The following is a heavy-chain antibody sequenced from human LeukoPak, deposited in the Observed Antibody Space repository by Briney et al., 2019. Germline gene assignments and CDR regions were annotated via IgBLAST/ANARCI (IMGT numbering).Heavy chain of an antibody. CDR2: VNPNTGGT. J-gene: IGHJ5*02. CDR3: AGDFRAAMVSDWFDP. V-gene: IGHV1-2*02. D-gene: IGHD5-18*01. CDR1: GYTFSDYA. Sequence: ASVKVSCKASGYTFSDYAIHWVRQAPGQGLEWMGWVNPNTGGTSYAQKFQGRVTMTRDTSISTAYMQLNRLTSDDTAVYYCAGDFRAAMVSDWFDPWGQGTLVTVSS.